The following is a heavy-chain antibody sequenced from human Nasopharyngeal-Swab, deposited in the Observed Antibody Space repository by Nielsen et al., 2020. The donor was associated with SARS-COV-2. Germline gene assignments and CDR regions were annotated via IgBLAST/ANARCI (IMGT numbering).Heavy chain of an antibody. CDR2: IWYDGSNK. Sequence: GGSLRLSCAASGFTLSSYGMHWVRQAQGKGLEWVAVIWYDGSNKNYADSVKGRFTISRDNSKNTLYLQMNSLKAEDTAVYYCARNVYYYDARTLDYWGQGTLVTVSS. J-gene: IGHJ4*02. D-gene: IGHD3-22*01. CDR3: ARNVYYYDARTLDY. V-gene: IGHV3-33*01. CDR1: GFTLSSYG.